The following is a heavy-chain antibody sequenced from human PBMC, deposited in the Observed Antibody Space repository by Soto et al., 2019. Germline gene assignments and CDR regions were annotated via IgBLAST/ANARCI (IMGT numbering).Heavy chain of an antibody. Sequence: QITLKESGPTLVKPTQTLTLTCTFSGFSLSTTGVGVGWIRQPPGKALEWLALIYWADDKRYNPSLKSRLTITKDTSKNQVVLTMTNMDPVDTATYYCVQSRCGGDCLQSYSSHSYYGLDVWGQGTTVTAAS. CDR1: GFSLSTTGVG. D-gene: IGHD2-21*01. CDR3: VQSRCGGDCLQSYSSHSYYGLDV. J-gene: IGHJ6*02. V-gene: IGHV2-5*02. CDR2: IYWADDK.